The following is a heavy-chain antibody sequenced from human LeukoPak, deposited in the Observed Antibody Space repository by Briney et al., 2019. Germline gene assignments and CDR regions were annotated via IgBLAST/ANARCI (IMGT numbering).Heavy chain of an antibody. Sequence: GNTNYNPSLESRAVISVDTSRNQFSLKLYFVTAADTAVYYCARDTAYSQAFDIWGQGTLVTVSS. CDR3: ARDTAYSQAFDI. CDR2: GNT. J-gene: IGHJ3*02. V-gene: IGHV4-59*01. D-gene: IGHD2-21*01.